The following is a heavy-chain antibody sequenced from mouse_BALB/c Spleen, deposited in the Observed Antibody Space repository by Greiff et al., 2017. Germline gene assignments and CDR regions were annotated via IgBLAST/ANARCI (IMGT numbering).Heavy chain of an antibody. D-gene: IGHD2-1*01. CDR3: ASHGNSFAY. CDR2: IWSGGST. CDR1: GFSLTSYG. J-gene: IGHJ3*01. V-gene: IGHV2-2*02. Sequence: VKLVESGPGLVQPSQSLSITCTVSGFSLTSYGVHWVRQSPGKGLEWLGVIWSGGSTDYNAAFISRLSISKDNSKSQVFFKMNSLQANDTAIYYCASHGNSFAYWGQGTLVTVSA.